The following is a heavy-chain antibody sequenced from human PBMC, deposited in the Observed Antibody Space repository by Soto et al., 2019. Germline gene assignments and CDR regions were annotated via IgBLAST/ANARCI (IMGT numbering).Heavy chain of an antibody. CDR2: ISSHGDST. J-gene: IGHJ4*02. CDR1: GFTFSNYA. CDR3: ARRDGYTSDY. Sequence: PGGSLRLSCAASGFTFSNYAMHWVRQAPGKGLEYVSAISSHGDSTYYANSVKGRFTISRENSKNTLYLQMGSLRTEDMAVYYCARRDGYTSDYWGQGTLVTVSS. V-gene: IGHV3-64*01. D-gene: IGHD5-12*01.